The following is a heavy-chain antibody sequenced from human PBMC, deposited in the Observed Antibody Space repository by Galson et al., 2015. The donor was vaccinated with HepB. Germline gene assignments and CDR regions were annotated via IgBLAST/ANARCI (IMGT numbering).Heavy chain of an antibody. D-gene: IGHD4-17*01. CDR3: ARDWTTTWSDAFDI. V-gene: IGHV3-23*01. CDR1: GFTFSSYA. J-gene: IGHJ3*02. Sequence: SLRLSCAASGFTFSSYAMSWVRQAPGKGLEWVSGISGSGGSTFYADSVQGRFTISRDNSKNTLFLQVNSLRAEDTAIYYCARDWTTTWSDAFDIWGQGTMVTVSS. CDR2: ISGSGGST.